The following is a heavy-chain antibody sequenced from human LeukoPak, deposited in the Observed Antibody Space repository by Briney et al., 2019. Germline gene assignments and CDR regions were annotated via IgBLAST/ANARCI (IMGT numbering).Heavy chain of an antibody. CDR3: ATLPATDTYYYDNRGYYRPGVH. J-gene: IGHJ4*02. CDR1: GGAISSSHYY. D-gene: IGHD3-22*01. CDR2: IYYSGST. V-gene: IGHV4-39*07. Sequence: SETLSLTCTVSGGAISSSHYYWGWIRQPPGKGLEWIGSIYYSGSTYYNPSLKSRVTISVDTSKNQFSLKLSPAPAADTAVYYCATLPATDTYYYDNRGYYRPGVHWGQGTLVTVSS.